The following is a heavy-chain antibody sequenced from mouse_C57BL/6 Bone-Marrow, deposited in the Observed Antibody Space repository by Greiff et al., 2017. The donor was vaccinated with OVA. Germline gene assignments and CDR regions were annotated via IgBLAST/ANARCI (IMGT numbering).Heavy chain of an antibody. D-gene: IGHD1-1*01. Sequence: QVQLQQPGAELVKPGASVKLSCKASGYTFTSYWMQWVKQRPGQGLEWIGEIDPSDSYTNYNQKFKGKATLTVDTSSRTAYMQLSSLTSEDSAVYYCARSGYYYGSSWRCRYYFDYWGQGTTLTVSS. V-gene: IGHV1-50*01. J-gene: IGHJ2*01. CDR1: GYTFTSYW. CDR2: IDPSDSYT. CDR3: ARSGYYYGSSWRCRYYFDY.